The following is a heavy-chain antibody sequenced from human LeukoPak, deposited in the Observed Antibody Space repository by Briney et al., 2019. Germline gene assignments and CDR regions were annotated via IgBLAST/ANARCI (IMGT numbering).Heavy chain of an antibody. J-gene: IGHJ4*01. V-gene: IGHV3-30-3*01. CDR3: TRAKRGPFDY. CDR2: VPFDGSKK. CDR1: GFTFSNYA. Sequence: PGGSLRLSCAASGFTFSNYAIHWVRQAPGKGLDWVAVVPFDGSKKYYADSVKGRFTISRDNSKNTLYLQMNTLRPDDTAVYYCTRAKRGPFDYWGQGTLVTVSS.